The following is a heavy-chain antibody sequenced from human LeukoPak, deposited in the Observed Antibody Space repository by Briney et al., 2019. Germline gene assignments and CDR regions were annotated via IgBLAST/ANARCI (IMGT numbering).Heavy chain of an antibody. CDR3: ARHGVGGSGSYYSFDY. J-gene: IGHJ4*02. CDR1: GVTSCDYY. Sequence: SVALSFTCTGSGVTSCDYYWGWIRQPPGKGLEWIGYIYTSGSTNYNPSLKSRVTISVDTSKNQFSLKLSSVTAADTAVYYCARHGVGGSGSYYSFDYWGQGTLVTVSS. CDR2: IYTSGST. V-gene: IGHV4-4*09. D-gene: IGHD3-10*01.